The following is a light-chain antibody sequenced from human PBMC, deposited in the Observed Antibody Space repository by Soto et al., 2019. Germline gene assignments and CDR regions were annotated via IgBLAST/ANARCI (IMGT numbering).Light chain of an antibody. J-gene: IGKJ4*01. CDR1: QDINNS. V-gene: IGKV1-33*01. CDR2: DAS. Sequence: DIQMTQSLSSLSASVGDRVTITCQASQDINNSLNWYQQRPGEAPKLLVYDASILEAGVPSRFSGCRFGTTFTLTISSLQPEDLATYFCQQFDKLPLTFGGGTKLELK. CDR3: QQFDKLPLT.